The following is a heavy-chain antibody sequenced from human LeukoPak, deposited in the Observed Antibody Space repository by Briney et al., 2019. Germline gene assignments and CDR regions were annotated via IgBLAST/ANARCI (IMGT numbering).Heavy chain of an antibody. Sequence: GGSLRLSCAASGFTFSSYAMSWVRQAPGKGLEWVSAISGSGGSTYYADSVKGRFTISRDNSKNTLYLQMNSLRAEDTAVYYCAKDTSVDDFWSGYYYYYGMDVWGQGTTVTVSS. CDR1: GFTFSSYA. CDR2: ISGSGGST. V-gene: IGHV3-23*01. CDR3: AKDTSVDDFWSGYYYYYGMDV. D-gene: IGHD3-3*01. J-gene: IGHJ6*02.